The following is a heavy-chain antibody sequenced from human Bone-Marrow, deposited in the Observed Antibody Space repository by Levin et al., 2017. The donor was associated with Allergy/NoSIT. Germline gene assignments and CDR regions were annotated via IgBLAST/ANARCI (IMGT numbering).Heavy chain of an antibody. CDR2: VSKNGIT. D-gene: IGHD3-10*01. Sequence: SETLSLTCTVSDDSLSSNTYYWSWIRQPAGKGLEWIGRVSKNGITNYNPSLKSRVTISVDTSKNQFSLKLRSVTAADTAVYSCARPLVRGVHIYAAFDIRGQGTMVTVSS. V-gene: IGHV4-61*02. J-gene: IGHJ3*02. CDR1: DDSLSSNTYY. CDR3: ARPLVRGVHIYAAFDI.